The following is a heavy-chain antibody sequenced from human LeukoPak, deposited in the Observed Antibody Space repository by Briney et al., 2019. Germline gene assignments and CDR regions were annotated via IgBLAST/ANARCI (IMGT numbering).Heavy chain of an antibody. CDR3: AKNSHNYYGSGSYLPHLDY. V-gene: IGHV3-30*02. J-gene: IGHJ4*02. Sequence: PGGSLRLSCAASGFTFSSYGMHWVRQAPGKGLEWVAFIWYDGSNKYYADSLKGRFTISRDNSKNTLYLQINSLRPVDTAVYYCAKNSHNYYGSGSYLPHLDYWGQGTLVTVSS. D-gene: IGHD3-10*01. CDR2: IWYDGSNK. CDR1: GFTFSSYG.